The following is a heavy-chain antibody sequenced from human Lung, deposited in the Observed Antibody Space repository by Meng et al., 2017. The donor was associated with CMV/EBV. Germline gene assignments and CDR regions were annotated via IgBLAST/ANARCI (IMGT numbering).Heavy chain of an antibody. CDR2: MNPNSGNT. CDR1: GYTFTSYD. V-gene: IGHV1-8*01. D-gene: IGHD2-2*01. J-gene: IGHJ6*02. CDR3: ARAVYGIGTTGFFYPMDV. Sequence: ASXXVSXKASGYTFTSYDISWVRQAPGQGLEWMGWMNPNSGNTDSAQNFQGRVTMTRNTSMSTAYMELSSLRSEDTAVYYCARAVYGIGTTGFFYPMDVWGQGTTVPVSS.